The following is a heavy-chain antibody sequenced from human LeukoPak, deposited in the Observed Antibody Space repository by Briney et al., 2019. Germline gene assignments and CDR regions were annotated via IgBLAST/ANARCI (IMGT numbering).Heavy chain of an antibody. CDR1: GFTFRSYA. J-gene: IGHJ5*02. V-gene: IGHV3-23*01. CDR2: ISGSGGST. D-gene: IGHD2-21*02. CDR3: ARSGRVTQNWFDP. Sequence: GGSLRLSCAASGFTFRSYAMSWVRQAPGKGLEWVSAISGSGGSTYYADSVKGRFTISRDNAKNSLYLQMNSLRAEDTAVYYCARSGRVTQNWFDPWGQGTLVTVSS.